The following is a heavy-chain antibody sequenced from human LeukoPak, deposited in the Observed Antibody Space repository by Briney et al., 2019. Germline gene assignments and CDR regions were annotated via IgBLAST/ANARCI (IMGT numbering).Heavy chain of an antibody. CDR1: GYTFTGYY. J-gene: IGHJ4*02. D-gene: IGHD3-9*01. V-gene: IGHV1-2*02. CDR3: ARGFKYFDWLLDY. CDR2: INPNSGGT. Sequence: ASVKVSCKASGYTFTGYYMHWVRQAPGQGLGWMGWINPNSGGTNYAQRFQGRVTMTRDTSITTAYMELSRLRSDDTAVYYCARGFKYFDWLLDYWGQGTLVTVSS.